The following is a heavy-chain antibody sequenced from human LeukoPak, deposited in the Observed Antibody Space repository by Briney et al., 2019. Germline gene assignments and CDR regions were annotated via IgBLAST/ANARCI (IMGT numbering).Heavy chain of an antibody. CDR1: GFTFSSYW. D-gene: IGHD3-22*01. CDR3: ARERYYYDSSGYRASAFDI. CDR2: INSDASST. Sequence: GGSLRLSCAVSGFTFSSYWMHWVRQAPGKGLVWVSRINSDASSTSYADSVKGRFTISRDNAKNTLYLQMNGLRAEDTAVYYCARERYYYDSSGYRASAFDIWGQGTMVTVSS. V-gene: IGHV3-74*01. J-gene: IGHJ3*02.